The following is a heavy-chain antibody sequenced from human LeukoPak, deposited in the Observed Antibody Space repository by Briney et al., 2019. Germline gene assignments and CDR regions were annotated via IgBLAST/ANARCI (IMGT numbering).Heavy chain of an antibody. D-gene: IGHD2-2*01. V-gene: IGHV4-30-4*08. CDR1: GGSFSGYY. CDR3: ARRTVIVVVPAAIGWFDP. Sequence: PSETLSLTCAVYGGSFSGYYWSWIRQPPGKGLEWIGYIYYSGSTYYNPSLKSRVTISVDTSKNQFSLKLSSVTAADTAVYYCARRTVIVVVPAAIGWFDPWGQGTLVTVSP. J-gene: IGHJ5*02. CDR2: IYYSGST.